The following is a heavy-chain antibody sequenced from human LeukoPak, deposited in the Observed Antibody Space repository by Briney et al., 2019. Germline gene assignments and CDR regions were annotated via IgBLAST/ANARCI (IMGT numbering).Heavy chain of an antibody. CDR3: ARADSSSWKYYYYYYYMDV. CDR2: IYYSGST. D-gene: IGHD6-13*01. Sequence: SETLSLTCTVSGGSISSSSYYLGWIRQPPGKGLEWIGSIYYSGSTYYNPSLKSRVTISVDTSKNQFSLKLSSVTAADTAVYYCARADSSSWKYYYYYYYMDVWGKGTTVTVSS. CDR1: GGSISSSSYY. J-gene: IGHJ6*03. V-gene: IGHV4-39*07.